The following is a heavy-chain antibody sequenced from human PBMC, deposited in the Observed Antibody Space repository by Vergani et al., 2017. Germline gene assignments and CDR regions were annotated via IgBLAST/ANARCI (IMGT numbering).Heavy chain of an antibody. CDR2: IKSTFDRGTT. V-gene: IGHV3-15*07. Sequence: EVQLVESGGDIVKPGGSLRLSCVASGFSFRNAWMNWVRRTPGKGLEWVGRIKSTFDRGTTDYAAAVKGRFTISRDDSKNTLFLQMNGLKTEDICVYYCTTDPRYCGDGSCYWLRDHHYYGMDVWGQGTTVTVSS. J-gene: IGHJ6*02. CDR3: TTDPRYCGDGSCYWLRDHHYYGMDV. D-gene: IGHD2-21*01. CDR1: GFSFRNAW.